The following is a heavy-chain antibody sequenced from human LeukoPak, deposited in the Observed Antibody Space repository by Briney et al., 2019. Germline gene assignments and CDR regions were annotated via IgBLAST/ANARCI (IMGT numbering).Heavy chain of an antibody. D-gene: IGHD3-9*01. CDR1: GYSFTSYW. J-gene: IGHJ4*02. V-gene: IGHV5-51*01. CDR2: VYPGDSDT. CDR3: ARQGRCVLRYFVWLFPEVDFDY. Sequence: GESLKISCKGSGYSFTSYWIGWVRQMPGKGLEWMGIVYPGDSDTRYSPSFQGQVTISADKSISTAYLQWSSLKASDTAMYYCARQGRCVLRYFVWLFPEVDFDYWGQGTLVTVSS.